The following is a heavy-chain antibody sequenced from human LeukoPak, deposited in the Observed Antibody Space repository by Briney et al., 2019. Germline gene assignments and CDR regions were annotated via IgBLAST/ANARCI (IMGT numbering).Heavy chain of an antibody. CDR3: ARVDQLWFGELLEDY. J-gene: IGHJ4*02. CDR2: IKQDGSEK. V-gene: IGHV3-7*01. CDR1: GFTFSSYW. D-gene: IGHD3-10*01. Sequence: GSLRLSCAASGFTFSSYWMSWVRQAPGKGLEWVANIKQDGSEKYYVDSVKGRFTISRDNAKNSLYLQMNSLRAEDTAVYYCARVDQLWFGELLEDYWGQGTLVTVSS.